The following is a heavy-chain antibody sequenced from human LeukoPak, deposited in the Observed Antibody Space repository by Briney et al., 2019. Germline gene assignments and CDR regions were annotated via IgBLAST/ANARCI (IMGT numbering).Heavy chain of an antibody. CDR3: ARVYSRALYN. CDR1: GFTFSTYW. CDR2: ITQDGSEK. D-gene: IGHD2-15*01. J-gene: IGHJ4*02. V-gene: IGHV3-7*01. Sequence: GGSLTLSCAASGFTFSTYWMTWVRQAPGKGLEWVADITQDGSEKYYVDSVKGRFTISRDNAKNSLYLQMNSLKVEDTAVYYCARVYSRALYNWGQGTLVTVSS.